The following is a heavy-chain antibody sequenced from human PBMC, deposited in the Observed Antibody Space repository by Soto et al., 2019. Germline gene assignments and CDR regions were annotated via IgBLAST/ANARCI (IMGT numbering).Heavy chain of an antibody. J-gene: IGHJ4*02. CDR2: IYHSGST. CDR1: GGSISSSNW. CDR3: ATSTHGSSPWDPVDY. Sequence: QVQLQESGPGLVKPSGTLSLTCAVSGGSISSSNWWSWVRQPPGKGLEWIGEIYHSGSTNYNPSLKSRVTVSVDKSQNQFSLKLSSVTAANTAVYYCATSTHGSSPWDPVDYWGQGTLVTVSS. V-gene: IGHV4-4*02. D-gene: IGHD6-13*01.